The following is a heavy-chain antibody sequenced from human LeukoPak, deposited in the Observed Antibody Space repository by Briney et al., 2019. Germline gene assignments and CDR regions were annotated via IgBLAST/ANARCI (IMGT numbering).Heavy chain of an antibody. J-gene: IGHJ4*02. CDR2: FNPSGGNT. V-gene: IGHV1-46*01. CDR1: GYTFTNSF. CDR3: AARTTLTTLDY. Sequence: GASVKVSCKASGYTFTNSFIHWVRQAPGQGLEWLGVFNPSGGNTTYAQNFQGRVTMTRDTSTNTIYMDLRSLRSEDTAVYFCAARTTLTTLDYWGQGTLVTVSS. D-gene: IGHD4-17*01.